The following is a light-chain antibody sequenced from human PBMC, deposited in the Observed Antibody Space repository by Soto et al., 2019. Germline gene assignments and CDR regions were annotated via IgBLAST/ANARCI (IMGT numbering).Light chain of an antibody. Sequence: DIQMTQSPSTLSASVGDRVTITCRASQSSSSWLAWYQQKPGKAPKLLIYKASSLESGVPSRFSGSGSGTEFTLPISSLQPDDFATYYCQQYNSYSSTFGQGNRLEIK. CDR1: QSSSSW. CDR2: KAS. CDR3: QQYNSYSST. V-gene: IGKV1-5*03. J-gene: IGKJ2*01.